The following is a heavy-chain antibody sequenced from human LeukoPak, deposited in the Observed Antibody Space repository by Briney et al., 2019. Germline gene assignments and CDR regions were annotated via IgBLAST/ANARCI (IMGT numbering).Heavy chain of an antibody. J-gene: IGHJ3*02. D-gene: IGHD3-3*01. V-gene: IGHV3-15*01. Sequence: GPSLRPSCAASAFTFNNAWTSWVRQAPGEGPEWGGRIKSKPDGGTTDYAAPVKGTLTISRDDSNNTLYLQMNSLKSEDTAVYYCTTDLGHYDFWSGSTVGFDAFDIWGQGTMVTVSS. CDR3: TTDLGHYDFWSGSTVGFDAFDI. CDR1: AFTFNNAW. CDR2: IKSKPDGGTT.